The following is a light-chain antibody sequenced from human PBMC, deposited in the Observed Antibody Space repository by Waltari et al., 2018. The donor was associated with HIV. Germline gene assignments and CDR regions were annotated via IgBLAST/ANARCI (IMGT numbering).Light chain of an antibody. Sequence: QSALTQPASVSGSPGQSITISCTGTSSDAGSYNYVSWYQQHPGKAPKLMIYDVSKRPSGVSNRFSGSKSGNTASLTISGLQAEDEADYYCCSYAGSSTYVFGTGTKVTVL. CDR3: CSYAGSSTYV. V-gene: IGLV2-23*02. CDR2: DVS. CDR1: SSDAGSYNY. J-gene: IGLJ1*01.